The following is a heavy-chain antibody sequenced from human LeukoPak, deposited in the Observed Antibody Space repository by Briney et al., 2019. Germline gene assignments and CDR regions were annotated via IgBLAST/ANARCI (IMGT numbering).Heavy chain of an antibody. J-gene: IGHJ4*02. D-gene: IGHD2/OR15-2a*01. CDR1: GFTFSSYA. Sequence: PGGSLRLSCAASGFTFSSYAMSWVRQAPGKGLEWVSGISGSDGSTNYADSVKGRFTISRENSKNTLYLQMNSLRAEDTPVYYCAKDSAKKYDDYWGQGTLVTVSS. CDR3: AKDSAKKYDDY. V-gene: IGHV3-23*01. CDR2: ISGSDGST.